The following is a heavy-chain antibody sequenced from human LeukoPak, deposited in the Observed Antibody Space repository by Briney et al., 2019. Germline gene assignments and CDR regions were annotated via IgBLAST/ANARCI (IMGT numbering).Heavy chain of an antibody. CDR2: IYYSGST. V-gene: IGHV4-59*01. Sequence: KPSETLSLTCTVSGGSISSYYWSWIRQPPGKGLEWIGYIYYSGSTNYNPSLKSRVTISVDTSKNQFSLKLSSVTAADTAVYYCARATVRGIIIGSDAFDIWGQGTMVTVSS. J-gene: IGHJ3*02. CDR3: ARATVRGIIIGSDAFDI. D-gene: IGHD3-10*01. CDR1: GGSISSYY.